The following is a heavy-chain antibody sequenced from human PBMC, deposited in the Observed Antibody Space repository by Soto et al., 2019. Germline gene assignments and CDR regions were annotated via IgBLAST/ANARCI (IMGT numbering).Heavy chain of an antibody. CDR1: GFTFSSYA. J-gene: IGHJ3*02. CDR3: AKDIVVVVAAGHAFDI. Sequence: GSLRLSCAASGFTFSSYAMSWVRQAPGKGLEWVSAISGSGGSTYYADSVKGRFTISRDNSKNTLYLQMNSLRAEDTAVYYCAKDIVVVVAAGHAFDIWGQGTMVTVSS. D-gene: IGHD2-15*01. CDR2: ISGSGGST. V-gene: IGHV3-23*01.